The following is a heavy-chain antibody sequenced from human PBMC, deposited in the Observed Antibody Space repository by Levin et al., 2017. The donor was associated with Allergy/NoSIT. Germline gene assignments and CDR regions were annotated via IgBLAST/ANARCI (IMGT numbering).Heavy chain of an antibody. CDR3: ARDPHYDILTGYPFGAFDI. D-gene: IGHD3-9*01. V-gene: IGHV3-30-3*01. CDR2: ISYDGSNK. J-gene: IGHJ3*02. Sequence: SCAASGFTFSSYAMHWVRQAPGKGLEWVAVISYDGSNKYYADSVKGRFTISRDNSKNTLYLQMNSLRAEDTAVYYCARDPHYDILTGYPFGAFDIWGQGTMVTVSS. CDR1: GFTFSSYA.